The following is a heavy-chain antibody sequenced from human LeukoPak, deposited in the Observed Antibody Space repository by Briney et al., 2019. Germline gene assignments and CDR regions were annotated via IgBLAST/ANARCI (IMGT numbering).Heavy chain of an antibody. CDR2: IDPSSTYI. Sequence: PGGSLRLSCSASRFTFSSYTMNWVRQAPGKGLEWVSSIDPSSTYIYYADSVKGRFTISRDNAQNSLYLQMNSLRAEDTAVYYCTRRSYGDYEYWGQGTLVTVSS. D-gene: IGHD4-17*01. V-gene: IGHV3-21*01. J-gene: IGHJ4*02. CDR3: TRRSYGDYEY. CDR1: RFTFSSYT.